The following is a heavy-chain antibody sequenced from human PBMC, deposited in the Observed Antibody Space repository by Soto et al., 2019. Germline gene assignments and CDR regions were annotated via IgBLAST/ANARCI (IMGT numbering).Heavy chain of an antibody. D-gene: IGHD2-21*02. CDR3: ARDLWGYCGADCYPLDV. Sequence: SETLSLTCTVSGDSISSGGYYWSWIRQHPGKGLEWIGYIYYSGSTYYNPSLKSRVIISVDTSKNQFSLKLSSVTAADTAVYYCARDLWGYCGADCYPLDVWGQGTQVTVSS. V-gene: IGHV4-31*03. J-gene: IGHJ4*02. CDR2: IYYSGST. CDR1: GDSISSGGYY.